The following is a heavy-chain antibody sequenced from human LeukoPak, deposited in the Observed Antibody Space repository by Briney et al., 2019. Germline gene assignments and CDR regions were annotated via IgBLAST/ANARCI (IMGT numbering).Heavy chain of an antibody. CDR2: IYYSGST. V-gene: IGHV4-39*07. CDR3: ARDDGLGTFDY. Sequence: SETLSLTCTVSGGSISSSSYYWGWIRQPPGKGLEWIGSIYYSGSTYYNPSLKSRVTISVDTSKNQFSLKLSSVTAADTAVYHCARDDGLGTFDYWGQGTLVTVSS. D-gene: IGHD1-1*01. J-gene: IGHJ4*02. CDR1: GGSISSSSYY.